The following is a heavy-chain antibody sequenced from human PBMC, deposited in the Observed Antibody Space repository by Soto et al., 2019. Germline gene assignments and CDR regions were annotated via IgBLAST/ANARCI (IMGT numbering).Heavy chain of an antibody. Sequence: QVQLVQSGAEVKKPGSSVKVSCKASGGTFSSYAISWVRQAPGQGLEWMGGIIPIFGTANYAQKFQGRVTITADESTSTAYMELSSLRSEDTAVYYCARDKLGYCTNGVYYGGYYYGMDVWGQGTTVTVSS. D-gene: IGHD2-8*01. CDR3: ARDKLGYCTNGVYYGGYYYGMDV. J-gene: IGHJ6*02. CDR1: GGTFSSYA. CDR2: IIPIFGTA. V-gene: IGHV1-69*01.